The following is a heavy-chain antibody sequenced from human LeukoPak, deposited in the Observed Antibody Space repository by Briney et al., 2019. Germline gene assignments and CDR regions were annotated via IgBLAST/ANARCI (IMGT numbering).Heavy chain of an antibody. CDR3: ARGWGRSGWYGKDY. CDR1: GYTFTSYD. CDR2: MNPNSGNT. V-gene: IGHV1-8*01. Sequence: ASVKVSCKASGYTFTSYDINWVRQAPGQGLEWMGWMNPNSGNTGYAQKFQDRGTMTRDNSINTVYMEQSSLRSEDTAVYYCARGWGRSGWYGKDYWGQGTLVTVSS. J-gene: IGHJ4*02. D-gene: IGHD6-19*01.